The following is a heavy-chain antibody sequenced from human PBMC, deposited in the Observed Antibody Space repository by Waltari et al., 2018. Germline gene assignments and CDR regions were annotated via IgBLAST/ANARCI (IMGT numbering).Heavy chain of an antibody. J-gene: IGHJ6*02. CDR3: ARVGDYHGSGRFGLDV. D-gene: IGHD3-10*01. CDR1: GGSFSGYF. V-gene: IGHV4-34*01. CDR2: INRDGTA. Sequence: QAQLHQWGAGLLKPSEILSLTCAVSGGSFSGYFWSWIRQSPGKGLEWIGEINRDGTANYNPSLKGGVGMSVDTIKSQISLSLSSVTAADAAVYYCARVGDYHGSGRFGLDVWGRGTRVTVSS.